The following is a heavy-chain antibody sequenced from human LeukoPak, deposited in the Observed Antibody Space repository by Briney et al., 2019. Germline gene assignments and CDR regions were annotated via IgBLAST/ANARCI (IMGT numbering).Heavy chain of an antibody. CDR1: GYTFTSYD. CDR2: INPNSGGT. CDR3: AREIAVAGPYDY. D-gene: IGHD6-19*01. J-gene: IGHJ4*02. V-gene: IGHV1-2*04. Sequence: ASVKVSCKASGYTFTSYDINWVRQATGQGLEWMGWINPNSGGTNYAQKFQGWVTMTRDTSISTAYMELSRLRSDDTAVYYCAREIAVAGPYDYWGQGTLVTVSS.